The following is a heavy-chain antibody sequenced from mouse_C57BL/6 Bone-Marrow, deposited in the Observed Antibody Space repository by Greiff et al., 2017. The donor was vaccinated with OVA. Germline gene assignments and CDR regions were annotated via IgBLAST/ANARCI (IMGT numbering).Heavy chain of an antibody. CDR3: ARLNDYDSMDY. CDR1: GYTFTSYW. CDR2: IDPNSGGT. V-gene: IGHV1-72*01. J-gene: IGHJ4*01. D-gene: IGHD2-4*01. Sequence: VQLKQPGAELVKPGASVKLSCKASGYTFTSYWMHWVKQRPGRGLEWIGRIDPNSGGTKYNEKFKSKATLTVDKPSSTAYMQLSSLTSEDSAVYYCARLNDYDSMDYWGQGTSVTVSS.